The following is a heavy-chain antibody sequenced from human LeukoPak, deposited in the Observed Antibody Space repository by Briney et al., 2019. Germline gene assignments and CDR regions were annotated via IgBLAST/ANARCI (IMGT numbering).Heavy chain of an antibody. D-gene: IGHD3-3*01. CDR2: ISGSGGST. Sequence: PGGSLRLSCAASGFTFSSYAMSWVRQAPGKGLEWVSAISGSGGSTYYADSVKGRFTISRDNSKNTLYLQMNSLRAEDTAVYYCAKANDFWSGFNWFDPWGQGTLVTVSS. V-gene: IGHV3-23*01. J-gene: IGHJ5*02. CDR1: GFTFSSYA. CDR3: AKANDFWSGFNWFDP.